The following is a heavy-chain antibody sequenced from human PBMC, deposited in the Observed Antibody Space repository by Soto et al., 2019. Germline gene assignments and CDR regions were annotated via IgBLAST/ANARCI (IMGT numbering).Heavy chain of an antibody. CDR3: AREQSGEIMTMTDAFDI. Sequence: QVQLVQSGAEVQKPGASVKVSCKASGYTFTSYAIHWVRRAPGPRLEWMGWINAGNGNTQYSQKFQGRVTITRDTPASRADMEVSSLRSEDTALYYCAREQSGEIMTMTDAFDIWGQGTMVTVSS. J-gene: IGHJ3*02. V-gene: IGHV1-3*01. D-gene: IGHD3-16*01. CDR2: INAGNGNT. CDR1: GYTFTSYA.